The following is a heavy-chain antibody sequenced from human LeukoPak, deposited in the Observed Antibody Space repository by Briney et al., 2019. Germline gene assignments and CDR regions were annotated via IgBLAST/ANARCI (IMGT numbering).Heavy chain of an antibody. D-gene: IGHD2-15*01. V-gene: IGHV4-61*02. J-gene: IGHJ2*01. Sequence: PSQTLSFTCTVSGCSISSGSYYWSWIRQPAGKGLEWIGRIYTSGSTNYNPSLKSRVTISVDTSKNQFSLKLSSVTAADTAVYYCLGVAATLGWYFDLWGRGTLVTVSS. CDR1: GCSISSGSYY. CDR2: IYTSGST. CDR3: LGVAATLGWYFDL.